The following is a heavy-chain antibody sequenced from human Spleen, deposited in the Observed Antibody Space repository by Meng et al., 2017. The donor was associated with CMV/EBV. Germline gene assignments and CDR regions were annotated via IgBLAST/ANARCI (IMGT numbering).Heavy chain of an antibody. CDR2: IYYSRST. D-gene: IGHD4/OR15-4a*01. V-gene: IGHV4-39*07. CDR1: GGSISSSSYY. CDR3: ARLRVVLTTHYYDGMDV. J-gene: IGHJ6*02. Sequence: SETLSLTCTVSGGSISSSSYYWGWIRQPPGKGLEWIGSIYYSRSTYYNPSLKSRVTISVDTSKNQFSLKLSSVTAADTALYYCARLRVVLTTHYYDGMDVWGQGTTVTVSS.